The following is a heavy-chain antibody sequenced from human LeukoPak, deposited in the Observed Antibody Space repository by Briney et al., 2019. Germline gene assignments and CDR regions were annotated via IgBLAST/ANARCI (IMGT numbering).Heavy chain of an antibody. V-gene: IGHV3-7*03. CDR1: GFTFSLYW. Sequence: PGGSLRLSCAASGFTFSLYWMNWVRRAPGKGLEWVANIKQDGSEKNYVDSVKGRFTISRDNSKNTLYLQMNSLRAEDTAVYYCARDWGSMDSGYYYHYFDYWGQGTLVTVSS. CDR2: IKQDGSEK. CDR3: ARDWGSMDSGYYYHYFDY. D-gene: IGHD3-22*01. J-gene: IGHJ4*02.